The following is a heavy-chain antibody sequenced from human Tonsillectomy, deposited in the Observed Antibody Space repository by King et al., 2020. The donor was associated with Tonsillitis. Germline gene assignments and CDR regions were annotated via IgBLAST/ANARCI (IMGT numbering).Heavy chain of an antibody. CDR3: AKDKGATYYDSGRGAFDI. D-gene: IGHD3-22*01. Sequence: VQLVESGGGLVKPGGSLRLACATSGFSFSNYDMNWVRQAPGKGLEWVSSISSSSDYIYYADSVKGRFTISRDNAWNSLYLQMYRLGAEDTAIYYCAKDKGATYYDSGRGAFDIWGQGTLVTVSS. CDR2: ISSSSDYI. V-gene: IGHV3-21*06. CDR1: GFSFSNYD. J-gene: IGHJ3*02.